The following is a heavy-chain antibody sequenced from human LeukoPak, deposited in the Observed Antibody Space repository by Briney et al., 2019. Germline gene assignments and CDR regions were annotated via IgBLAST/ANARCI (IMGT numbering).Heavy chain of an antibody. J-gene: IGHJ4*02. CDR2: IYTSGST. CDR3: ARVIPYYFDY. Sequence: PSQTLSLTCTVSGGSISSGSYYWSWIRQPAGKGLEWIGRIYTSGSTNYNPSLKSRVTISVDTSKNQFSLKLSSVTAADTAEYYCARVIPYYFDYWGQGTLVTVSS. V-gene: IGHV4-61*02. CDR1: GGSISSGSYY. D-gene: IGHD3-16*02.